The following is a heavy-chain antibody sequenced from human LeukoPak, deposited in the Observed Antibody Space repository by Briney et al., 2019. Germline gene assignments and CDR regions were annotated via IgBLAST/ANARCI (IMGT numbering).Heavy chain of an antibody. Sequence: PSETLSLTCTVSGGSISSGDYYWSWIRQPPGKGLEWIGYIYYSGSTNYNPSLKSRVTISIDTSKNTFSLTLSPVTATDTAVYYCARRGYSNYLYFFDYWGQGTLVTVSS. CDR2: IYYSGST. CDR1: GGSISSGDYY. J-gene: IGHJ4*02. V-gene: IGHV4-30-4*08. CDR3: ARRGYSNYLYFFDY. D-gene: IGHD4-11*01.